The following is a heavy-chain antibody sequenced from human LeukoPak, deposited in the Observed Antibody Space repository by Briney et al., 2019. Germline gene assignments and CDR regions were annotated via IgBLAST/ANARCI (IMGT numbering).Heavy chain of an antibody. CDR3: TRENRPFCPFAF. Sequence: SETLSLTCGVSGGSIDVTNYWSWVRQAPGKGLEWIGEISHDGTTNYRPSLRSRVAMSFDRANNQFSLSLTSVTAADTAVYYCTRENRPFCPFAFWGQGVLVTVSS. J-gene: IGHJ4*02. D-gene: IGHD2/OR15-2a*01. CDR1: GGSIDVTNY. V-gene: IGHV4-4*02. CDR2: ISHDGTT.